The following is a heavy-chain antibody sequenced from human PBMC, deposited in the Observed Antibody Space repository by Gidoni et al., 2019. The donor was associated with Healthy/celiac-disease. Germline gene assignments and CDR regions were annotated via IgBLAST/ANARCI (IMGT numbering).Heavy chain of an antibody. D-gene: IGHD6-13*01. V-gene: IGHV4-39*01. Sequence: QLQLQESGPGLVKPSETLSLTCTVSGGSISSSSYYWGWIRQPPGKGLEWIGSIYYSGSTYYNPSLKSLVTISVDTSKNQFSLKLSSVTAADTAVYYCASPYSSSQSDYFDYWGQGTLVTVSS. J-gene: IGHJ4*02. CDR3: ASPYSSSQSDYFDY. CDR1: GGSISSSSYY. CDR2: IYYSGST.